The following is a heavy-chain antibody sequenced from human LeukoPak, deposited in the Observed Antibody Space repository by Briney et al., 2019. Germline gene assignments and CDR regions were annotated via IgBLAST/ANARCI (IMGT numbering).Heavy chain of an antibody. J-gene: IGHJ4*02. Sequence: GGSLRLSCAASGFTFSTYSMNWVRQAPGKGLEWVSFISSSSTYMYYADSMKGRFTISRDNAKNSLYLQMNSLRAEDTAVCYCARTSNTVTTGASYFDYWGQGILVTVSS. V-gene: IGHV3-21*01. CDR2: ISSSSTYM. CDR1: GFTFSTYS. D-gene: IGHD4-17*01. CDR3: ARTSNTVTTGASYFDY.